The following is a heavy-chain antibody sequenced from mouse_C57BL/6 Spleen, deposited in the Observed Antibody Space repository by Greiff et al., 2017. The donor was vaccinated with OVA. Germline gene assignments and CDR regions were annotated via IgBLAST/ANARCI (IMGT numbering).Heavy chain of an antibody. CDR1: GYTFTSYW. CDR3: ARRDDGYYVFDY. J-gene: IGHJ2*01. CDR2: IDPSDSYT. V-gene: IGHV1-59*01. Sequence: QVQLQQPGAELVRPGTSVKLSCKASGYTFTSYWMHWVKQRPGQGLEWIGVIDPSDSYTNYNQKFKGKATLTVDTSSSTAYMQLSSLTSEDSAVYYCARRDDGYYVFDYWGQGTTLTVSS. D-gene: IGHD2-3*01.